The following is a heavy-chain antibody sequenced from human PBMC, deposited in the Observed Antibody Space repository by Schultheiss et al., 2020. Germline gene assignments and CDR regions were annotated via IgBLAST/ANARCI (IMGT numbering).Heavy chain of an antibody. CDR3: AKGAVREQWLSGH. D-gene: IGHD5-18*01. Sequence: KISCKASGGTFSSYAISWVRQAPGQGLEWMGGIIPIFGTANYAQKFQDRVTITADESTRTAYMELSGLRSEDTAVYYCAKGAVREQWLSGHWGQGTLVTVSS. CDR1: GGTFSSYA. J-gene: IGHJ4*02. CDR2: IIPIFGTA. V-gene: IGHV1-69*01.